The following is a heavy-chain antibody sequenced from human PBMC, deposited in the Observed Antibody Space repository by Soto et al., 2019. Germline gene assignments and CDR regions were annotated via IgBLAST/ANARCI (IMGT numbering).Heavy chain of an antibody. V-gene: IGHV4-39*01. CDR1: GESISSSSYY. J-gene: IGHJ4*02. CDR3: ARQRPTVVTQASFHH. CDR2: IYYSGRT. D-gene: IGHD2-21*02. Sequence: PSENLSLTCIVSGESISSSSYYWGWIRQPPGKGLEWIGSIYYSGRTYYNPSFKSRVTISIDTSKNQFSLKLSSVTATDTAVYYCARQRPTVVTQASFHHSGQRALVTVS.